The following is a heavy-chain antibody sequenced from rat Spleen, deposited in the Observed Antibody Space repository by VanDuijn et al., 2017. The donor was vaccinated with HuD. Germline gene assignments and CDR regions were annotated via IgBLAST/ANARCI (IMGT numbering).Heavy chain of an antibody. D-gene: IGHD1-6*01. Sequence: EVQLVESAGGLVQPGGSLTFSCAASGFTFSDYAMVWVRQTPTKGLEWVASISTGGGNTYYRDPVKGRFTISRDDAKNTQYLQMDSLRSEDTATYYCARREYTTDYWDWYFDFWGPGTMVTVSS. CDR1: GFTFSDYA. V-gene: IGHV5S14*01. CDR3: ARREYTTDYWDWYFDF. J-gene: IGHJ1*01. CDR2: ISTGGGNT.